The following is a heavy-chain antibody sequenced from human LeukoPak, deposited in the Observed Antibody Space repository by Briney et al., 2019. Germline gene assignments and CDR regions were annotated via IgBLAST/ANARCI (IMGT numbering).Heavy chain of an antibody. J-gene: IGHJ4*02. Sequence: PGGSLRLSCAASGFTFSSYGMHWVRQAPGNGLEWVAVIWYDGSNKYYADSVKGRFTISRDNSKNTLYLQMNSLRAEDTAVYYCARGDKGYFDYWGQGTLVTVSS. CDR2: IWYDGSNK. V-gene: IGHV3-33*01. CDR1: GFTFSSYG. D-gene: IGHD2-21*01. CDR3: ARGDKGYFDY.